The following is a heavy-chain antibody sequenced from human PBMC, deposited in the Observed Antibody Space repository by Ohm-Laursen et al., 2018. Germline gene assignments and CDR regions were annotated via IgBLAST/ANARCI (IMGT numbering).Heavy chain of an antibody. J-gene: IGHJ6*02. V-gene: IGHV5-51*03. Sequence: GESLRISCKGSGYSFTSYWIGWVRQMPGKGLEWMGIIYPGDFDTRYSPSFQGQVTISADKSISTAYLQWSSLKASDTAMYYCARTAVAGDYYYYYGMDVWGQGTTVTVSS. CDR2: IYPGDFDT. CDR1: GYSFTSYW. CDR3: ARTAVAGDYYYYYGMDV. D-gene: IGHD6-19*01.